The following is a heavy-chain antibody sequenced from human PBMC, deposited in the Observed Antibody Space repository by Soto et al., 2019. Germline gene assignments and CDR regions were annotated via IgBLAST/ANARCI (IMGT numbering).Heavy chain of an antibody. J-gene: IGHJ6*02. D-gene: IGHD2-21*02. Sequence: QVQLVQSGAEVKKPGSSVKVSCRASGDTFSSYTVNWLRQAPGRGLEWMGRIIPILTTTDYAQNFRGRLTITADKSTNTVYMELSSLRSEDTAVYYCARRRYCGYDCYHKHYYGMDVWGQGTTVTVAS. CDR3: ARRRYCGYDCYHKHYYGMDV. V-gene: IGHV1-69*08. CDR1: GDTFSSYT. CDR2: IIPILTTT.